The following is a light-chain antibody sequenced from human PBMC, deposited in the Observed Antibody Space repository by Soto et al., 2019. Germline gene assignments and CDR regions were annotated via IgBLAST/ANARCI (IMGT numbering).Light chain of an antibody. CDR2: GAS. J-gene: IGKJ1*01. Sequence: ENVLTQSPGTLSLSPGERATLSCRASQSVSSSYLAWYQQKPGQAPRLLIYGASSRATGIPDMFSGSGSGTDFTLTISRLEPEDFAVYYCQQYGSSLCTFGQGTKVEIK. CDR3: QQYGSSLCT. CDR1: QSVSSSY. V-gene: IGKV3-20*01.